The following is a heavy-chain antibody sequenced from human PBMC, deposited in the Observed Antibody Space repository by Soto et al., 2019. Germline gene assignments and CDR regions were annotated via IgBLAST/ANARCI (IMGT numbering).Heavy chain of an antibody. CDR1: GFTFRNYD. CDR3: ASTDRAFYGLDV. CDR2: ISAAGDP. J-gene: IGHJ6*02. Sequence: EVQLVESGGGLVQPGGSLRLSCEASGFTFRNYDMHWVRQGTGKGLEWVSGISAAGDPDYADSVEGRFTISRENAQNSFVLQMTSLRVGDTAVYYCASTDRAFYGLDVWGQGTTVTVS. V-gene: IGHV3-13*05.